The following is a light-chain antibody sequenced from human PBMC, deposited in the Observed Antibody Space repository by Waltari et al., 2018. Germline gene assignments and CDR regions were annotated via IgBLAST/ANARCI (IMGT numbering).Light chain of an antibody. J-gene: IGKJ1*01. CDR3: QQYYRSRT. CDR1: QSVLYNSNDKNY. V-gene: IGKV4-1*01. Sequence: DIVMTQSPDSLAVSLGARATISCRHSQSVLYNSNDKNYLAWYQQKPGQPPRLLIYWASTRESGVPDRFSGSGSGTDFTLTISNLQAEDVAVYYCQQYYRSRTFGQGTKVEIK. CDR2: WAS.